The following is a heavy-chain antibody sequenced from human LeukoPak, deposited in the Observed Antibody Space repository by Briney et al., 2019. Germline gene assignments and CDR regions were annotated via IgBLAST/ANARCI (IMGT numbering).Heavy chain of an antibody. J-gene: IGHJ5*02. V-gene: IGHV3-23*01. CDR3: AKDKVGSSWYNQYNWFDP. D-gene: IGHD6-13*01. Sequence: GGSLRLSCAASGITFSSYGMSWVRQAPGKGLEWVSAISGSGGSTYYADSVKGRFTISRDNSKNTLYLQMNSLRAEDTAVYYCAKDKVGSSWYNQYNWFDPWGQGTLVTVSS. CDR2: ISGSGGST. CDR1: GITFSSYG.